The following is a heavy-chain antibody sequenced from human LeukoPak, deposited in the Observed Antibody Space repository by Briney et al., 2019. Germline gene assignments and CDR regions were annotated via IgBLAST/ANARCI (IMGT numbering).Heavy chain of an antibody. V-gene: IGHV4-4*07. CDR3: ARAMVRGVIIWAGAFDM. J-gene: IGHJ3*02. CDR1: GGSISSYY. D-gene: IGHD3-10*01. Sequence: SETLSLTCTVSGGSISSYYWSWIRQPAGKGLEWIGRIYTSGSTNYNPSLKSRVTISVDTSKNQFSLKLSSVTAADTAVYYCARAMVRGVIIWAGAFDMWGQGTMVTVSS. CDR2: IYTSGST.